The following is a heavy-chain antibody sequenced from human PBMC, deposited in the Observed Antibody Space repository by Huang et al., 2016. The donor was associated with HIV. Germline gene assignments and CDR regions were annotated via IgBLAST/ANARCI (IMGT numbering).Heavy chain of an antibody. CDR2: IIGTGNTP. CDR3: AKVRGSGSFYNEN. J-gene: IGHJ4*02. CDR1: SYA. D-gene: IGHD3-10*01. Sequence: SYAMSWFRQAPGKGLEWVSAIIGTGNTPYYADSVKGRFTISRDNARNTLYLQLNSLRPDDTAIYYCAKVRGSGSFYNENWGQGTLVTVSS. V-gene: IGHV3-23*01.